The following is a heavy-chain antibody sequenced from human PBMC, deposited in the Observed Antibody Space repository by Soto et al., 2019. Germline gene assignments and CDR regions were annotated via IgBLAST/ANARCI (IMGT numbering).Heavy chain of an antibody. J-gene: IGHJ5*02. D-gene: IGHD2-15*01. V-gene: IGHV4-34*01. CDR2: INHSGGT. CDR3: ARMTVVVVAATRYNWLDP. Sequence: SETLSLTCAVYGGSFSGYYWNWIRQSPGKGLEWIGEINHSGGTNYNPSLKSRVTISVDTSKNQFSLKLSSVTAADTAVYYCARMTVVVVAATRYNWLDPWGQGTMLTVYS. CDR1: GGSFSGYY.